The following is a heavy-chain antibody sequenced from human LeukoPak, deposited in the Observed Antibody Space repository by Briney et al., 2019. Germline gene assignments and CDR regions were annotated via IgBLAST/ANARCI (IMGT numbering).Heavy chain of an antibody. CDR3: ARDGHGDGFLTGYAYFGMDV. V-gene: IGHV3-21*01. J-gene: IGHJ6*02. D-gene: IGHD3-9*01. CDR1: GFSLSSYS. Sequence: GGSLTLSCAASGFSLSSYSMNWVRQAPGKGLEWVSSITISSNFIYSPASVKGRFTISRDNGESLLVLQMNSLRAEDTAVYFCARDGHGDGFLTGYAYFGMDVWGQGTTVTVSS. CDR2: ITISSNFI.